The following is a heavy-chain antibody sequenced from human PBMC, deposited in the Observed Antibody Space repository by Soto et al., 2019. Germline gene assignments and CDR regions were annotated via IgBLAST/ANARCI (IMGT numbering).Heavy chain of an antibody. CDR2: ISSSSSYT. Sequence: GGSLRLSCAASGFTFSDYYMSWIRQAPGKGLEWVSYISSSSSYTNYADSVKGRFTISRDNAKNSLYLQMNSLRAEDTAVYYCARGYYDSSGYTGLDYWGQGTLVTVSS. J-gene: IGHJ4*02. V-gene: IGHV3-11*06. CDR1: GFTFSDYY. D-gene: IGHD3-22*01. CDR3: ARGYYDSSGYTGLDY.